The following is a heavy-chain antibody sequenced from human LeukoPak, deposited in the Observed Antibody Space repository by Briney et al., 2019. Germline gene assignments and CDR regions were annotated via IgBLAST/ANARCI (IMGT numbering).Heavy chain of an antibody. J-gene: IGHJ4*02. D-gene: IGHD3-22*01. CDR3: ARLEEDYYDSSGYYGVSDY. CDR2: IIPILGIA. V-gene: IGHV1-69*04. Sequence: SVKVSCKASGGTFSSYAISWVRQAPGQGLEWMGRIIPILGIANCAQKFQGRVTITADKSTSTAYMELSSLRSEDTAVYYCARLEEDYYDSSGYYGVSDYWGQGTLVTVSS. CDR1: GGTFSSYA.